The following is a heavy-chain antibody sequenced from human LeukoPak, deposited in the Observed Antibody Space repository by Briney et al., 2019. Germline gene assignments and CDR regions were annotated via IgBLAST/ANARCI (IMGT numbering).Heavy chain of an antibody. J-gene: IGHJ3*02. D-gene: IGHD2-2*01. V-gene: IGHV3-13*05. CDR1: GFTFSSYD. Sequence: GGSLRLSCAASGFTFSSYDMHWVRQAPGKGLEWVSAIGTAGDPYYPGSVKGRFTISRENAKNSLYLQMNSLRAGDTAVYYCARGCSSTTCYDAFDIWSQGTMVTVSS. CDR3: ARGCSSTTCYDAFDI. CDR2: IGTAGDP.